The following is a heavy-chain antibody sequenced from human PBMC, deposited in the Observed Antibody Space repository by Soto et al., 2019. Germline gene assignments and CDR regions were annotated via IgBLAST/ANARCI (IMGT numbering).Heavy chain of an antibody. V-gene: IGHV4-31*03. D-gene: IGHD6-13*01. CDR3: AREDYSV. J-gene: IGHJ4*02. CDR2: IYYSGST. CDR1: GGSISSGGYY. Sequence: SETLALTCTVSGGSISSGGYYGSWIRQHPGKGLEWIGYIYYSGSTYYNPSLKSRVTISVDTSKNQFSLKLSSVTAADPAVYFCAREDYSVWAQGTLVTVSS.